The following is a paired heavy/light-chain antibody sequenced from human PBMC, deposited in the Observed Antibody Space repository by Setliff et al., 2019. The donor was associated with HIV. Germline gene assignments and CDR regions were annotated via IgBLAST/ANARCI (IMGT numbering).Light chain of an antibody. CDR3: QQYSLEWT. CDR1: QDISNY. V-gene: IGKV1-33*01. Sequence: DIQMTQSPSSLSASVGDRVTITCQASQDISNYLNWYQQKPGKAPNLLIYDASNLETGVPSRFSGSGSGTEFTLTISSLQPDDFATYYCQQYSLEWTFGQGTKVEIK. CDR2: DAS. J-gene: IGKJ1*01.
Heavy chain of an antibody. Sequence: QITLKESGPTLVKPTQTLTLTCTFSGFSLSTSGVGVGWIRQPPGKALEWLALIYWNDDKRYSPSLKSRLTITKDTSKNQVVLTMTNMDPVDTATYYCAHRRRYYDSSGYYSVFAFDIWGQGTMVTVSS. V-gene: IGHV2-5*01. CDR1: GFSLSTSGVG. J-gene: IGHJ3*02. CDR3: AHRRRYYDSSGYYSVFAFDI. D-gene: IGHD3-22*01. CDR2: IYWNDDK.